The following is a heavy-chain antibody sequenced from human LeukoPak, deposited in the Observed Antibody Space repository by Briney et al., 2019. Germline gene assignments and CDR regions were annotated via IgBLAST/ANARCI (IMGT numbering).Heavy chain of an antibody. CDR3: ARDDTYYYDSSGYYPLFDY. V-gene: IGHV3-30-3*01. CDR1: GFTFSSYA. Sequence: GGSLRLSCAASGFTFSSYAMHWVRQAPGQGLGWVAVISYDGSNKYYADSVKGRFTISRDNSKNTLYLQMNSLRAEDTAVYYCARDDTYYYDSSGYYPLFDYWGQGTLVTVSS. J-gene: IGHJ4*02. CDR2: ISYDGSNK. D-gene: IGHD3-22*01.